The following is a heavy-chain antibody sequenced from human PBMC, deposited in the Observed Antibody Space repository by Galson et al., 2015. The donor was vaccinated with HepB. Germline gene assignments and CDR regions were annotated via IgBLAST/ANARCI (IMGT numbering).Heavy chain of an antibody. V-gene: IGHV3-73*01. D-gene: IGHD6-19*01. CDR2: IRSKANSYAT. J-gene: IGHJ4*02. CDR3: TVVSTVAADGQKRDY. CDR1: GFTFSGSA. Sequence: SLRLSCAASGFTFSGSAMHWVRQASGKGLEWVGRIRSKANSYATAYAASVKGRFTISRDDSENTAYLQMNSLKTEDTAVYYCTVVSTVAADGQKRDYWGQGTLVTVSS.